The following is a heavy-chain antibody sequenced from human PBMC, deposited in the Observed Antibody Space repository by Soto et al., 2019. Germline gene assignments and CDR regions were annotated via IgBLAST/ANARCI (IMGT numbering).Heavy chain of an antibody. V-gene: IGHV3-23*01. Sequence: EVQLLESGGGLVQPGGSLRLSCAASGFTFSSYAMSWVRQAPGKGLEWVSAISGSGGSTYYADSVKGRFTISRDNSKNTLYLQMNSRRAEDTAVYYCAKGDFVGVVILYWGQGTLVTVSS. J-gene: IGHJ4*02. CDR3: AKGDFVGVVILY. D-gene: IGHD3-3*01. CDR2: ISGSGGST. CDR1: GFTFSSYA.